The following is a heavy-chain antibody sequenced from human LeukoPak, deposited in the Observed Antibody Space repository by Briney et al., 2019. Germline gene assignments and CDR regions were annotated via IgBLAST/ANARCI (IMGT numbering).Heavy chain of an antibody. Sequence: TGGSLRLSCAASGFTFSDYYMSWIRQAPGKGLEWVAFIRYDGSNKYYADSVKGRFTISRDNSKNTLYLQMNSLRAEDTAVYYCAKAPAADIPYYYYYYMDVWGKGTTVTVSS. J-gene: IGHJ6*03. CDR1: GFTFSDYY. V-gene: IGHV3-30*02. CDR2: IRYDGSNK. CDR3: AKAPAADIPYYYYYYMDV. D-gene: IGHD2-2*02.